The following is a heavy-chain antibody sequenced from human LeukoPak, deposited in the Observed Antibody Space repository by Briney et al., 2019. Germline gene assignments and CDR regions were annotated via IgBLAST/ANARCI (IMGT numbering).Heavy chain of an antibody. J-gene: IGHJ3*02. CDR2: INSDGSST. CDR1: GFTFSSYW. D-gene: IGHD2-2*01. CDR3: LLGYCSSTSCQHDAFDI. Sequence: GGSLRLSCAASGFTFSSYWMHWVRQAPGKGLVWVSRINSDGSSTSYADSVKGRFTTSRDNAKNTLYLQMNSLRAEDTAVYYCLLGYCSSTSCQHDAFDIWGQGTMVTVSS. V-gene: IGHV3-74*01.